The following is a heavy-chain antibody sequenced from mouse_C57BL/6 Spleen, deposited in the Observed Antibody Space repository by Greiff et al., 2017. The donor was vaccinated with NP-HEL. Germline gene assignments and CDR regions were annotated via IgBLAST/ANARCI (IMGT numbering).Heavy chain of an antibody. CDR1: GYTFTDYN. D-gene: IGHD1-1*01. CDR2: INPNNGGT. CDR3: ARSGGSSYVWYFDV. J-gene: IGHJ1*03. Sequence: EVKLQESGPELVKPGASVKIPCKASGYTFTDYNMDWVKQSHGKSLEWIGDINPNNGGTIYNQKFKGKATLTVDKSSSTAYMELRSLTSEDTAVYYCARSGGSSYVWYFDVWGTGTTVTVSS. V-gene: IGHV1-18*01.